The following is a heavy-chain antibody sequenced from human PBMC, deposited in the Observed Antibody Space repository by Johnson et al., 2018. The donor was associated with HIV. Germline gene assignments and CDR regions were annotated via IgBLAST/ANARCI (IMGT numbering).Heavy chain of an antibody. Sequence: VQLVESGGGLVKPGGSLRLSCAASGFTFSSYAMSWVRQAPGKGLEWVSAISGSGGSTYYADSVKGRFTISRDNSKNSLFLQMNSLRTEDTAMYYCSRDYVTAFDIWGQGTMVTVSS. CDR1: GFTFSSYA. CDR2: ISGSGGST. CDR3: SRDYVTAFDI. D-gene: IGHD3-16*01. J-gene: IGHJ3*02. V-gene: IGHV3-23*04.